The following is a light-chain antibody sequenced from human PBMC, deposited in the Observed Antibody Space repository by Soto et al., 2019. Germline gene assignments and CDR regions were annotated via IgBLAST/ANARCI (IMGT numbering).Light chain of an antibody. J-gene: IGKJ3*01. Sequence: DIVMTQSPDSLAVSLGERATINCKSSQSVLYSSNNKNYLAWYQQKPGQPPKLLIYWASNRESGVPDRFSGSGSGSDFTLTISTLQDEDVAVYYCQQYYSTLRGFTFGPGTKVDIK. CDR3: QQYYSTLRGFT. CDR2: WAS. CDR1: QSVLYSSNNKNY. V-gene: IGKV4-1*01.